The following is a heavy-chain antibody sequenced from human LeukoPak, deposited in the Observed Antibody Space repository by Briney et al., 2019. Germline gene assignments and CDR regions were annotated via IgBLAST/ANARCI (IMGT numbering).Heavy chain of an antibody. CDR1: GYSFTSYW. CDR2: IYPGDSDT. D-gene: IGHD6-13*01. CDR3: VRWGIAAAGNRPRPSDY. J-gene: IGHJ4*02. V-gene: IGHV5-51*01. Sequence: GESLKISCKGSGYSFTSYWIGWVRQMPGKGLEWMGIIYPGDSDTRYSPSFQGQVTISADKSISTAYLQWSSLKASDTAMYYCVRWGIAAAGNRPRPSDYWGQGTLVTVSS.